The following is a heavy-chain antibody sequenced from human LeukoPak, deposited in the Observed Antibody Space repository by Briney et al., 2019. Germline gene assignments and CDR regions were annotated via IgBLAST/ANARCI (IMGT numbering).Heavy chain of an antibody. CDR1: GFTFSASA. CDR3: TRQSSYGGY. CDR2: IRSKASSYAT. D-gene: IGHD3-16*01. Sequence: GGSLRLSCAASGFTFSASALHWVRQASGKGLEWVGRIRSKASSYATEYAASLKGRFTISRDDSKNTAYLQMNSLKTEDTAVYYCTRQSSYGGYWGQGTLVTVSS. V-gene: IGHV3-73*01. J-gene: IGHJ4*02.